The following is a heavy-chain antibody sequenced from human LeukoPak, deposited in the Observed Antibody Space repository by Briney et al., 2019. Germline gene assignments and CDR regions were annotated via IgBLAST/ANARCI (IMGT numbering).Heavy chain of an antibody. CDR3: AREPVVVVAATPVHYCGMDV. V-gene: IGHV3-66*01. Sequence: GGSLRLSCAASGFTVSSNYMSWVRQAPGKGLEWVSVIYSGGSTYYADSVKGRFTISRDNSKNTLYLQMNSLRAEDTAVYYCAREPVVVVAATPVHYCGMDVWGQGTTVTASS. CDR1: GFTVSSNY. D-gene: IGHD2-15*01. CDR2: IYSGGST. J-gene: IGHJ6*02.